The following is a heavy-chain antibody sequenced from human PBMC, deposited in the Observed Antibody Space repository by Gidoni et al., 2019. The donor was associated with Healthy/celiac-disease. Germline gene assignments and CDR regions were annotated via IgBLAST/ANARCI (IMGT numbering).Heavy chain of an antibody. Sequence: QLQLQESGSGLVKPSQTLSPPCAVSGGSISSGGYSWSWIRQPPGKGLEWIGYIYHSGSTYYNPSLKSRVTISVDRSKNQFSLKLSSVTAADTAVYYCARGPLHDYGDYLFDYWGQGTLVTVSS. CDR3: ARGPLHDYGDYLFDY. CDR1: GGSISSGGYS. D-gene: IGHD4-17*01. CDR2: IYHSGST. J-gene: IGHJ4*02. V-gene: IGHV4-30-2*01.